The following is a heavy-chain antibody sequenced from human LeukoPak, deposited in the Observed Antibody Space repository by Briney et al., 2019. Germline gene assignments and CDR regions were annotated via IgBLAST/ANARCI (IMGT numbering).Heavy chain of an antibody. CDR1: GFTFDDYG. CDR3: ANYFWSGYNDY. V-gene: IGHV3-23*01. CDR2: ITGSGGGT. Sequence: GGSLRLSCAASGFTFDDYGMSWVRQAPGEGLEWVSAITGSGGGTFYADSVKGRFTISRDNSKNTLYLQMNSLRAEDTAVYYCANYFWSGYNDYWGQGTLVTVSS. D-gene: IGHD3-3*01. J-gene: IGHJ4*02.